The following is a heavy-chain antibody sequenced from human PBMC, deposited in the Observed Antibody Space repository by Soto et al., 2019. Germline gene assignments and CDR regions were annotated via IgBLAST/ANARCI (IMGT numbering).Heavy chain of an antibody. CDR1: GDSLRSYY. CDR2: IYYSGST. CDR3: ASVRGGYYYAMDV. J-gene: IGHJ6*02. Sequence: PSETLSLTCTVSGDSLRSYYWSWIRQPPGKGLEWIGYIYYSGSTTYNPSLNSRVTISVDKSKNQFSLKLSSVTAADTAVYYCASVRGGYYYAMDVWGQGTTVTVSS. V-gene: IGHV4-59*12. D-gene: IGHD3-10*02.